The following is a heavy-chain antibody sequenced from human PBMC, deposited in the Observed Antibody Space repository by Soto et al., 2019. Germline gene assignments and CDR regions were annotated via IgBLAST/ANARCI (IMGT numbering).Heavy chain of an antibody. J-gene: IGHJ5*02. CDR2: IKQDGSEK. V-gene: IGHV3-7*05. CDR3: ARDSGVSSGWYVGWFDP. Sequence: GASLRLSCAASGFTFSSYWMSWVRQAPGKGLEWVANIKQDGSEKYYVDSVRGRFTISRGNAKNSLYLQMNSLRAEDTAVYYCARDSGVSSGWYVGWFDPWGQGTLVTVSS. D-gene: IGHD6-19*01. CDR1: GFTFSSYW.